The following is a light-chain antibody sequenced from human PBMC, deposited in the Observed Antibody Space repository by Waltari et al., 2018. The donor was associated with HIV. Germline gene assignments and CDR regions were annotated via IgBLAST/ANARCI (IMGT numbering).Light chain of an antibody. Sequence: QSVLTQPPSVSEAPRQRVTISCSGSSSNIGNNAVNWYQQVPGKPPKLLIYYDDLLSSGVSDRCSPAKSGTSASLAIRGLQSEDEADYYCAAWDDSLNGYVFGSGTKVTVL. CDR2: YDD. CDR1: SSNIGNNA. V-gene: IGLV1-36*01. CDR3: AAWDDSLNGYV. J-gene: IGLJ1*01.